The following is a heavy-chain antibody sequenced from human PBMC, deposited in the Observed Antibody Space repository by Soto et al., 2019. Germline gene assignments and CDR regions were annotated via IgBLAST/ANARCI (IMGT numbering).Heavy chain of an antibody. CDR3: ARGDVDTAMVTADY. Sequence: SVKVSCKASGGTFSSYAISWVRQAPGQGLEWMGGIIPIFGTANYAQKFQGRVTIIADKSTSTAYMELSSLRSEDTAVYYCARGDVDTAMVTADYWGQGTLVTVSS. CDR1: GGTFSSYA. V-gene: IGHV1-69*06. D-gene: IGHD5-18*01. CDR2: IIPIFGTA. J-gene: IGHJ4*02.